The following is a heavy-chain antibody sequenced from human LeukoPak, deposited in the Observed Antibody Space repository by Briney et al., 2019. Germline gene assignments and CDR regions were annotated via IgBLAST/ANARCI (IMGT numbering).Heavy chain of an antibody. D-gene: IGHD3-22*01. CDR3: ARAGYDSSGYTSRRYFDY. CDR1: GYAFTTYG. J-gene: IGHJ4*02. V-gene: IGHV1-69*04. CDR2: IIPILGIA. Sequence: ASVKVSCKASGYAFTTYGISWVRQAPGQGLEWMGRIIPILGIANYAQKFQGRVTITADKSTSTAYMELSSLRSEDTAVYYCARAGYDSSGYTSRRYFDYWGQGTLVTVSS.